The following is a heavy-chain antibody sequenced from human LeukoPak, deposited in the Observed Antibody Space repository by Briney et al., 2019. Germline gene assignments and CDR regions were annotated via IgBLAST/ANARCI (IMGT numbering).Heavy chain of an antibody. CDR2: IYPDDPDT. J-gene: IGHJ4*02. CDR1: RNSFSTSW. CDR3: ARALTGTLFFDF. Sequence: GESLKISCKDSRNSFSTSWIGWVRQMPGLGLEWMGTIYPDDPDTRYSPSFQGQVTISADKSISTAYLHWRSLKASDTAMYYCARALTGTLFFDFWGQGTLVTVSS. D-gene: IGHD6-19*01. V-gene: IGHV5-51*01.